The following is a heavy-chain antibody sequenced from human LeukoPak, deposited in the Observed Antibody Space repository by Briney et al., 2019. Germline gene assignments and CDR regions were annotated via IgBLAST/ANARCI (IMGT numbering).Heavy chain of an antibody. J-gene: IGHJ4*02. CDR1: GFIFGDYY. CDR3: ARDSSGYYPSSFDY. V-gene: IGHV3-11*04. CDR2: ISSSGSTI. Sequence: GGSLRLSCAASGFIFGDYYMSWIRQAPGKGLEWVSYISSSGSTIYYADSVKGRFTISRDNAKNSLYLQMNSLRAEDTAVYYCARDSSGYYPSSFDYWGQGTLVTVSS. D-gene: IGHD3-22*01.